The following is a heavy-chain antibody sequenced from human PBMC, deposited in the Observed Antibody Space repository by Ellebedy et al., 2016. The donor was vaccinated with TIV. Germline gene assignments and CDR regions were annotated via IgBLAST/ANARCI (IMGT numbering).Heavy chain of an antibody. V-gene: IGHV1-18*01. Sequence: AASVKVSCKTAGYTFTNFGISWVRQAPGQGLEWMGWISGYNDDTNYAQKVQGRVTMTTDTSTSTAYMELRSLTSDDTAVYYCVRYGKGYMGYDLFDYWGQGTLVNVPS. CDR1: GYTFTNFG. D-gene: IGHD5-12*01. J-gene: IGHJ4*02. CDR2: ISGYNDDT. CDR3: VRYGKGYMGYDLFDY.